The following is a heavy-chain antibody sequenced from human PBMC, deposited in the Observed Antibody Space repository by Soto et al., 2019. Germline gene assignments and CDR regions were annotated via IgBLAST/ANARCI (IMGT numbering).Heavy chain of an antibody. Sequence: GGSLRLSCAASGFTFSSYAMHWVRQAPGKGLEWVAVISYDGSNKYYADSVKGRFTISRDNSKNTLYLQMNSLRAEDMAVYYCARDSAPLRIAVAGTFDYWGQGTLVTVSS. CDR1: GFTFSSYA. V-gene: IGHV3-30-3*01. CDR3: ARDSAPLRIAVAGTFDY. D-gene: IGHD6-19*01. CDR2: ISYDGSNK. J-gene: IGHJ4*02.